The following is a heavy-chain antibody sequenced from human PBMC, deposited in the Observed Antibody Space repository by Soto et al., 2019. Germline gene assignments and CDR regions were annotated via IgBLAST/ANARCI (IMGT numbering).Heavy chain of an antibody. D-gene: IGHD2-15*01. CDR3: ARDPVGAAPYYYYGMDV. Sequence: GGSLRLSCAASGFTFSSYAMHWVRQSPGKGLEWVAVISYDGSNKYYADSVKGRFTISRDNSKNTLYLQMNSLRAEDTAVYYCARDPVGAAPYYYYGMDVWGQGTTVTVSS. J-gene: IGHJ6*02. CDR2: ISYDGSNK. V-gene: IGHV3-30-3*01. CDR1: GFTFSSYA.